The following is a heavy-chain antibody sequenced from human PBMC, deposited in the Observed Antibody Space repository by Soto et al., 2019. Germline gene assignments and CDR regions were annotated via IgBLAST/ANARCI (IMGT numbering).Heavy chain of an antibody. V-gene: IGHV4-59*12. CDR3: ARRIPTAGLFDY. CDR2: IYYSGST. D-gene: IGHD6-13*01. J-gene: IGHJ4*02. Sequence: SETLSLTCTVSGGSISPYYWSWIRQPPGKGLEWIGYIYYSGSTNYNPSLKSRVTISRDTPKNQFSLKLTSVTAADTAVYYCARRIPTAGLFDYWGQGTLVTVSS. CDR1: GGSISPYY.